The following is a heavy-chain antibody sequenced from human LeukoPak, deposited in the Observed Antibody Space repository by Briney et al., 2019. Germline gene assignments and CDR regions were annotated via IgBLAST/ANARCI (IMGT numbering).Heavy chain of an antibody. CDR3: AKDSSGYRFDY. CDR2: ISYDGSNK. Sequence: GRSLRLSCAASGFTFSSYGMHWVRQAPGKGLEWVAVISYDGSNKYYADSVKGRFTISRDNSKNTLYLQMNSLRAEDTAVYYCAKDSSGYRFDYWGQGTLVTVSS. D-gene: IGHD3-22*01. J-gene: IGHJ4*02. CDR1: GFTFSSYG. V-gene: IGHV3-30*18.